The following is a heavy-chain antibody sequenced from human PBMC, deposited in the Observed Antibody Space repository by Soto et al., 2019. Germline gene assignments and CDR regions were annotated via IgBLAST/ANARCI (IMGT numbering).Heavy chain of an antibody. CDR2: INPNSGDT. Sequence: QAQLVQSGTEVKKPGASVKVSCKASGYTFTYYLHWVRQAPGQGLEWMGWINPNSGDTTYAPKFPGCMTMNRDTSISTAYMELSRLTSDDTAVYYCARGVGRSWFDPWGQGTLVTVSS. CDR3: ARGVGRSWFDP. CDR1: GYTFTYY. J-gene: IGHJ5*02. V-gene: IGHV1-2*04. D-gene: IGHD1-26*01.